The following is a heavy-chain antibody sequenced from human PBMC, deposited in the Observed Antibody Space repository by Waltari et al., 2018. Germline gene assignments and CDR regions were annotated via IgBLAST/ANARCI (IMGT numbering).Heavy chain of an antibody. V-gene: IGHV3-30*01. Sequence: QVQLVESGGGVVQPGRSLRLSCAAFGFTFSSYAMHWVRQAPGKGLEWVAVISYDGSNKYYADSVKGRFTISRDNSKNTLYLQMNSLRAEDTAVYYCAREGSGSLSYDYWGQGTLVTVSS. J-gene: IGHJ4*02. CDR1: GFTFSSYA. CDR2: ISYDGSNK. D-gene: IGHD1-26*01. CDR3: AREGSGSLSYDY.